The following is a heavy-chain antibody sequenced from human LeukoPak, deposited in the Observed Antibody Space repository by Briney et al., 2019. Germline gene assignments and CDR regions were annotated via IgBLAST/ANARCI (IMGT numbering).Heavy chain of an antibody. D-gene: IGHD4-17*01. Sequence: GGSLRLSCAASGFTFSSYSMNWVRQAPGKGLEWVSSISSSSSYIYYADSVKGRFTISRDNSKNTLYLQMNSLRAEDTALYFCAKDPNGDYIGTFDIWGQGTLVTVSS. J-gene: IGHJ3*02. CDR1: GFTFSSYS. V-gene: IGHV3-21*04. CDR3: AKDPNGDYIGTFDI. CDR2: ISSSSSYI.